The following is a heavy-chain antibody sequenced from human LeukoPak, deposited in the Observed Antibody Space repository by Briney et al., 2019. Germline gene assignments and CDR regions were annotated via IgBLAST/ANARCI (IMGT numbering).Heavy chain of an antibody. CDR2: ISGTDGST. D-gene: IGHD3-10*01. CDR1: GFAFTNHA. CDR3: AKRDSHGSHPYYLDS. Sequence: GGSLRLSCVASGFAFTNHAMTWVRQAPGKGLEWVSSISGTDGSTYYADFVKGRFTISRDNSKDTLYLQMNSLRVEDTATYYCAKRDSHGSHPYYLDSWGQGALVTVSS. J-gene: IGHJ4*02. V-gene: IGHV3-23*01.